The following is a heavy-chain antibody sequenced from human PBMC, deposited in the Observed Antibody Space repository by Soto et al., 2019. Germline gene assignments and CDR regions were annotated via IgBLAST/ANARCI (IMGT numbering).Heavy chain of an antibody. V-gene: IGHV1-69*13. CDR2: IIPIFGTA. Sequence: GASVKVSCKASGCTFSSYAINWVRQAPGQGLEWMGGIIPIFGTANYAQKFQGRVTITADESTSTAYMELSSLRSEDTAVYYCARPVEMATISRSYLFYWGQGTLVTVSS. CDR3: ARPVEMATISRSYLFY. J-gene: IGHJ4*02. D-gene: IGHD5-12*01. CDR1: GCTFSSYA.